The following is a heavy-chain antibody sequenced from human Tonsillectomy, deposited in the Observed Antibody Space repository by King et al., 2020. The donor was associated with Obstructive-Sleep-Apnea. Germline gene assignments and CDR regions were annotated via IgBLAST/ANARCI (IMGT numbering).Heavy chain of an antibody. CDR2: ISYAGSNQ. CDR1: GFIFSSYA. V-gene: IGHV3-30*04. D-gene: IGHD2/OR15-2a*01. CDR3: ASGYYPDY. Sequence: VQLVESGGGVVQPGRSLRLSCAASGFIFSSYAMHWVRQAPGKGLEWVAVISYAGSNQYYAESVKGRFTVSRDKSKNTLYLQMNSLRAEDTAVYYCASGYYPDYWGQGILVTVSS. J-gene: IGHJ4*02.